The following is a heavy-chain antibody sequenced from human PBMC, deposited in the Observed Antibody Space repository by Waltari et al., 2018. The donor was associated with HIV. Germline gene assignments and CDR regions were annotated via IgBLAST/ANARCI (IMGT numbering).Heavy chain of an antibody. CDR2: IYYSGST. J-gene: IGHJ5*02. CDR1: GGSISSYY. CDR3: ARATNDFWSGYLFDP. V-gene: IGHV4-59*01. D-gene: IGHD3-3*01. Sequence: QVQLQESGPGLVKPSETLSLTCTVSGGSISSYYWSWIRQPPGKGLEWIGYIYYSGSTNYSPSLKSRVTISVDTSKNQFSLKLSSVTAADTAVYYCARATNDFWSGYLFDPWGQGTLVTVSS.